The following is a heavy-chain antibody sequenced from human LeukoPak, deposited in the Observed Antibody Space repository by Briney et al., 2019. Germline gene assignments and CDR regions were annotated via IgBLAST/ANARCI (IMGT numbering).Heavy chain of an antibody. CDR2: INPNSGGT. V-gene: IGHV1-2*02. Sequence: ASVKVSCKASGYTFTGYYMHWVRQAPGQGLEWMGWINPNSGGTNYQGRVTMNRATSISTAYMELSRLRSDDTAVYYCARDSGERGSGSYLIAYWGQGTLVTVSS. CDR3: ARDSGERGSGSYLIAY. CDR1: GYTFTGYY. J-gene: IGHJ4*02. D-gene: IGHD3-10*01.